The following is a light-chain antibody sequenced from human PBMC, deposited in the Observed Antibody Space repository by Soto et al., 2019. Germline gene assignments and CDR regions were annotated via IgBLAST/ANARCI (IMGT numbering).Light chain of an antibody. V-gene: IGLV1-47*01. CDR1: SSNIGVNY. CDR3: ATWDDSLSGVV. CDR2: TNN. Sequence: QSVLTRQPSASGTPGQRVTISCSGSSSNIGVNYVYWYQQLPGTAPKLLIYTNNQRPSGVPDRFSGSKSGTSASLAISGLRSEDEADYHCATWDDSLSGVVFGGGTKVTVL. J-gene: IGLJ2*01.